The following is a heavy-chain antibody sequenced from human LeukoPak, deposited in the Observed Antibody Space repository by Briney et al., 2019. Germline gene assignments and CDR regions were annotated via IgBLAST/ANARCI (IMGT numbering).Heavy chain of an antibody. CDR3: STIGPLVAMRPFKY. J-gene: IGHJ4*02. CDR1: GFTFSNAW. CDR2: ITSKADGGTT. Sequence: PGGSLRLSCAASGFTFSNAWMSWVRQAPGKGLEWVGRITSKADGGTTDYAAPVKGRFTISRDDSKNTLYLQMDTLKTEDTAVYYCSTIGPLVAMRPFKYWGQGTLVTVSS. D-gene: IGHD5-12*01. V-gene: IGHV3-15*01.